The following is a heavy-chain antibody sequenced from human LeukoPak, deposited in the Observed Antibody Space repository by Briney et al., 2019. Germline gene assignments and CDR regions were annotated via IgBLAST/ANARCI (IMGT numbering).Heavy chain of an antibody. CDR1: GFTFSSYA. D-gene: IGHD6-13*01. J-gene: IGHJ6*03. V-gene: IGHV3-23*01. CDR3: AKDKKIAAAGTSMDV. Sequence: GGSLRLSCAASGFTFSSYAMSWVRQAPGKGLEWVSAISGSDGSTYYADSVKGRFTISRDNSKNTLYLQMNSLRAEDTAVYYCAKDKKIAAAGTSMDVWGKGTTVTVSS. CDR2: ISGSDGST.